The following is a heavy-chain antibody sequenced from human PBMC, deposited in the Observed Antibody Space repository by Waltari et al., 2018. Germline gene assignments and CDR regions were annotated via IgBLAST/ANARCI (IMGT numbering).Heavy chain of an antibody. CDR3: TTGDSSGSLDY. CDR1: GFTFSNAW. J-gene: IGHJ4*02. V-gene: IGHV3-15*01. Sequence: EVQLVESGGGLVKPGGSLRLSCAAAGFTFSNAWMRWVRQDPGKGQEWVGRIQSKTDGGTTDYAAPVKGRFTISRDDSKNTLYLQMNSLKTEDTAVYYCTTGDSSGSLDYWGQGTLVTVSS. D-gene: IGHD6-19*01. CDR2: IQSKTDGGTT.